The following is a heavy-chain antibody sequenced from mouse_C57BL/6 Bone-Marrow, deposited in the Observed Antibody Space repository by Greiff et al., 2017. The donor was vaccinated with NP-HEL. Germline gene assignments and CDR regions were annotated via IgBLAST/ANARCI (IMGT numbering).Heavy chain of an antibody. Sequence: VQLQQPGAELVKPGASVKMSCKASGYTFTSYWITWVKQRPGQGLEWIGDIYPGSGSTNYNEKFKSKATLTVDTSSSTAYMQLSSLTSEDSAVYCCAREELTTVPYYYAMDYWGQGTSVTVS. J-gene: IGHJ4*01. D-gene: IGHD1-1*01. V-gene: IGHV1-55*01. CDR2: IYPGSGST. CDR3: AREELTTVPYYYAMDY. CDR1: GYTFTSYW.